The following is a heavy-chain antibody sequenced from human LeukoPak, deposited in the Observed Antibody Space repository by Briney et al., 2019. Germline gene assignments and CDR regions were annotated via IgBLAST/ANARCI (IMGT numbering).Heavy chain of an antibody. CDR3: ARRSEKYTSSSREYYFDY. V-gene: IGHV1-69*13. D-gene: IGHD6-6*01. Sequence: ALVKVSCKASGGTFSSYAISWVRQAPGQGLEWMGGIIPIFGTANYAQKFQGRVTIAADESTSTAYMELSSLRSEDTAVYYCARRSEKYTSSSREYYFDYWGQGTLVTVSS. J-gene: IGHJ4*02. CDR2: IIPIFGTA. CDR1: GGTFSSYA.